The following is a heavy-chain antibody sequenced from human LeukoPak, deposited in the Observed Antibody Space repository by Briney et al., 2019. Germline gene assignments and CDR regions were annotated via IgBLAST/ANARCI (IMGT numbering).Heavy chain of an antibody. CDR3: ANHCSGGSCYPY. Sequence: PGGSLRPSCAASGLTFSNYGMHWVRQAPGKGLEWVAVIWYDGSNKCYADSVKGRFTISRDNSKNTLYLEMNSLRADDTAVYYCANHCSGGSCYPYWGQGTLVTVS. CDR2: IWYDGSNK. J-gene: IGHJ4*02. D-gene: IGHD2-15*01. V-gene: IGHV3-33*06. CDR1: GLTFSNYG.